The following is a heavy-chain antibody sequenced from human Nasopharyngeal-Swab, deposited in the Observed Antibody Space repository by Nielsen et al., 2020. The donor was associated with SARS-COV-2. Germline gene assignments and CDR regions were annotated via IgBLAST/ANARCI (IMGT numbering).Heavy chain of an antibody. CDR3: AGDAEEWLRPGHYYFDY. D-gene: IGHD5-12*01. Sequence: SCAASGFTFTSYAMHWVRQAPGQRLEWMGWINAGNGNTKYSQKFQGRVTITRDTSASTAYMELSSLRSEDTAVYYCAGDAEEWLRPGHYYFDYWGQGTLVTVSS. CDR2: INAGNGNT. J-gene: IGHJ4*02. V-gene: IGHV1-3*01. CDR1: GFTFTSYA.